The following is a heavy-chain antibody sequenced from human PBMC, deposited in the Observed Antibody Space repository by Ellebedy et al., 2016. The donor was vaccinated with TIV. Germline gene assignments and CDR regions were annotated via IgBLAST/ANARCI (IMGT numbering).Heavy chain of an antibody. CDR3: ARPLGYCSTSACTLYYFDS. V-gene: IGHV5-51*01. CDR1: GYSFTNFW. J-gene: IGHJ4*02. D-gene: IGHD2-2*01. Sequence: GESLKISCKASGYSFTNFWIGWVRQMPGKGLEWMGIIYPADSDTRYNPSLQGRITISADKSISAAYLQWSSLKVSDTAVYYCARPLGYCSTSACTLYYFDSWGQGTLVTV. CDR2: IYPADSDT.